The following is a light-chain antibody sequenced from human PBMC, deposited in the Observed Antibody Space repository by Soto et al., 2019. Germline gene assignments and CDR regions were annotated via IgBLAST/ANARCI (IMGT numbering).Light chain of an antibody. CDR3: AAWDDSLNGWV. CDR1: RSNIGSNT. J-gene: IGLJ3*02. V-gene: IGLV1-44*01. CDR2: SNH. Sequence: QSVLTQPPSASGTPGQRVTISCSGSRSNIGSNTVNWYQHLPGTAPKLLIYSNHQRPSGVPARFSGSKSGTSASLAISGLQSDAEADYYCAAWDDSLNGWVFGGGTKLTVL.